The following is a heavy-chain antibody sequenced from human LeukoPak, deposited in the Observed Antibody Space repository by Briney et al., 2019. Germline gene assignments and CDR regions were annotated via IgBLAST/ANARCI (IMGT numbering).Heavy chain of an antibody. CDR1: GFTFSSYG. J-gene: IGHJ4*02. CDR3: AKEMILWYFDY. CDR2: IWYDGSNK. D-gene: IGHD3-22*01. V-gene: IGHV3-33*06. Sequence: PGRSLRLTCAASGFTFSSYGMHWVRQAPGKGLEWVAVIWYDGSNKYYADSVKGRFTISRDNSKNTLYLQMNSLRAEDTAVYYCAKEMILWYFDYWGQGTLVTVSS.